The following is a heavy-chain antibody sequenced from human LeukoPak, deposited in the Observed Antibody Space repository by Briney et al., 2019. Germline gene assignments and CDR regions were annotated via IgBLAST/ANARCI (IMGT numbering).Heavy chain of an antibody. V-gene: IGHV1-2*02. J-gene: IGHJ4*02. CDR1: GYTFTSYY. CDR3: ASEMYSSGWFDY. CDR2: INPHSGGR. Sequence: ASVKVSCKASGYTFTSYYMHWVRQAPGQGLEWMGWINPHSGGRNYAQKFQGRVTMTRDTSISTAYMELSRLISDVAAVYYCASEMYSSGWFDYWGQGTLVTVSS. D-gene: IGHD6-19*01.